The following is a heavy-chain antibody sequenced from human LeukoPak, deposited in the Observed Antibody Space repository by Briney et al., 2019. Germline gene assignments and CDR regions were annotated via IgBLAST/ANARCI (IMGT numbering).Heavy chain of an antibody. Sequence: SETLSLTCTVSGGSISSSSYYWGWVRQPPGKGLEWIGSIYYSGSTYYNPSLKSRVTISVDTSKNQFSLKLSSVTAADTAVYYCARDITGSFDYWGQGNLVTVSS. J-gene: IGHJ4*02. V-gene: IGHV4-39*07. D-gene: IGHD1-14*01. CDR2: IYYSGST. CDR3: ARDITGSFDY. CDR1: GGSISSSSYY.